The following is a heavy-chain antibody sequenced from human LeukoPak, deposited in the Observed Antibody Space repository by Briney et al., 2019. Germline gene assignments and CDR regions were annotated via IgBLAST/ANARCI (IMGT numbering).Heavy chain of an antibody. Sequence: SETLSLTCTVSGGSVSSDYWNWIRQPPGKELEWIGFINYSGSTNYRPSFESRATISRDTSKNQFSLKLSSATAADTAVYYCARVLRTYDRSGLYFWYFDLWGRGALVTVSS. D-gene: IGHD3-22*01. CDR3: ARVLRTYDRSGLYFWYFDL. CDR1: GGSVSSDY. J-gene: IGHJ2*01. V-gene: IGHV4-59*02. CDR2: INYSGST.